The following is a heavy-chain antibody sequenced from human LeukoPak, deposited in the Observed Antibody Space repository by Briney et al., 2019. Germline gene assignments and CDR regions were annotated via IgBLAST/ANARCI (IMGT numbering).Heavy chain of an antibody. CDR1: GYTFTGYY. CDR3: ARGTAMDLYYYYYMDV. J-gene: IGHJ6*03. CDR2: INPNSGGT. D-gene: IGHD5-18*01. Sequence: ASVKVSCKASGYTFTGYYMHWVRQAPGQGLEWMGWINPNSGGTNYAQKFQGGVTMTRDTSISTAYMELSRLRSDDTAVYYCARGTAMDLYYYYYMDVWGKGTTVTISS. V-gene: IGHV1-2*02.